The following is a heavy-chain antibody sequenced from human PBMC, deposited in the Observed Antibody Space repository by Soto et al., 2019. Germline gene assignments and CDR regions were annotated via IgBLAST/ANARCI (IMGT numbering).Heavy chain of an antibody. J-gene: IGHJ6*02. V-gene: IGHV1-69*13. Sequence: SVKVSCKASGGTFSSYAISWVRQAPGQGLEWMGGIIPIFGTANYAQKFQGRVTITADESTSTACMELSSLRSEDTAVYYCARNTYSGSYSPVVYYYYGMDVWGQGTTVTVSS. CDR3: ARNTYSGSYSPVVYYYYGMDV. D-gene: IGHD1-26*01. CDR2: IIPIFGTA. CDR1: GGTFSSYA.